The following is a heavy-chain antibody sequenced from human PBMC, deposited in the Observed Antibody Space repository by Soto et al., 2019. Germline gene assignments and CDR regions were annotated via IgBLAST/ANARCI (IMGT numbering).Heavy chain of an antibody. J-gene: IGHJ6*02. CDR1: GYTFTSYY. CDR2: INPTGGST. D-gene: IGHD5-12*01. CDR3: ARGPPSGYSGYDEYYYYLLAV. Sequence: ASVKVSCKASGYTFTSYYMHWVRQAPGQGLEWMGIINPTGGSTSYAQKFQGRVTMTRDTSTSTVYMELSSLRSEDTAVYYCARGPPSGYSGYDEYYYYLLAVWAQGTTVTVSS. V-gene: IGHV1-46*03.